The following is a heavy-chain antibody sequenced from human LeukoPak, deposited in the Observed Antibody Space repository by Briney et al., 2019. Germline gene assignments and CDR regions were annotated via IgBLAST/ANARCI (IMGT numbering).Heavy chain of an antibody. CDR2: VSPDSGDT. CDR3: TRGRAAGD. V-gene: IGHV1-8*01. CDR1: GYTFTNND. J-gene: IGHJ4*02. D-gene: IGHD6-19*01. Sequence: ASVKVSCKASGYTFTNNDINWVRQATGQGLEWMGWVSPDSGDTGYAPNFRGRVTMTTDTSINTAYMQLTSLTSEDTVIYYCTRGRAAGDWGQGTLVTVSS.